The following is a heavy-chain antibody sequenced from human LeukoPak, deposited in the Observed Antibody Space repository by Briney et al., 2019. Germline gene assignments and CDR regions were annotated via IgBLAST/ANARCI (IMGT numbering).Heavy chain of an antibody. Sequence: KPSETLSLTCTVSGASISSSIHYWGWFRQPPGKGLEWIGTLSSSGSTYYNPSLKSRVTISVDTSKNQFSLRRSSVTAADTAVYYCVRHVTGSSHDDWGQGTLVTVSS. CDR3: VRHVTGSSHDD. V-gene: IGHV4-39*01. CDR2: LSSSGST. D-gene: IGHD1-26*01. J-gene: IGHJ4*02. CDR1: GASISSSIHY.